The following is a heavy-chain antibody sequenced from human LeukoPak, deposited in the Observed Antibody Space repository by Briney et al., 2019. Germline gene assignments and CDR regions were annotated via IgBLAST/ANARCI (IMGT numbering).Heavy chain of an antibody. D-gene: IGHD4-17*01. V-gene: IGHV3-53*05. CDR1: GFTVSSNY. Sequence: GRSLRLSCAASGFTVSSNYMSWVRQAPGKGLEWVSVIYSGGSTYYADSVKGRFTISRDNSKNTLYLQMNSLRAEDTAVYYCAREAGDPPYYFDYWGQGTLVTVSS. CDR3: AREAGDPPYYFDY. J-gene: IGHJ4*02. CDR2: IYSGGST.